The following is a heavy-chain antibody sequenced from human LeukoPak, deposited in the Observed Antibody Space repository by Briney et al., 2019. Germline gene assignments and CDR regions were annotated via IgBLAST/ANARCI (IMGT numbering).Heavy chain of an antibody. CDR2: INHSGST. V-gene: IGHV4-39*07. J-gene: IGHJ4*02. CDR3: ARDRGYSWCY. Sequence: SETLSLTCTVSGASISSSSHYWSWIRQPPGKGLEWIGEINHSGSTNYNPSLKSRVTISVDTSKNQFSLKLSSVAAADTAVYYCARDRGYSWCYWGQGTLVTVSS. D-gene: IGHD5-18*01. CDR1: GASISSSSHY.